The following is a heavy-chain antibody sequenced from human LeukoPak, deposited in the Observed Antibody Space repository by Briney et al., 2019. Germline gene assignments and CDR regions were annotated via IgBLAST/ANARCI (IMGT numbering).Heavy chain of an antibody. V-gene: IGHV4-39*01. CDR2: IYYSGST. D-gene: IGHD2-15*01. CDR3: ARHAVVAAKGTIDY. CDR1: GGSISSSSYY. Sequence: PSETLSLTCTVSGGSISSSSYYWGWIRQPPGKGLEWIGSIYYSGSTYYNPSLKSRVTISVDTSKNQFSLKLSSVTAADTAVYYCARHAVVAAKGTIDYWGQGTLVTVSS. J-gene: IGHJ4*02.